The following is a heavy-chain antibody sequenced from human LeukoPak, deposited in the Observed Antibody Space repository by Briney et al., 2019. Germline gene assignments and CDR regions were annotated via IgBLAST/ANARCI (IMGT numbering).Heavy chain of an antibody. CDR2: IWYDGSNK. CDR1: GFTFSDHY. D-gene: IGHD6-19*01. Sequence: GGSLRLSCAASGFTFSDHYMDWVRQAPGKGLEWVAVIWYDGSNKYYADSVKGRFTISRDNSKNTLYLQMNSLRAEDTAVYYCARARYSSGWAPAFLFDYWGQGTLVTVSS. CDR3: ARARYSSGWAPAFLFDY. V-gene: IGHV3-33*08. J-gene: IGHJ4*02.